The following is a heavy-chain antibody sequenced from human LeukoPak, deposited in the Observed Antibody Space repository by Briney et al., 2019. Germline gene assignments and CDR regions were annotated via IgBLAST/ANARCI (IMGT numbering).Heavy chain of an antibody. CDR1: GFTFSDYA. CDR3: GVGARSASEFDY. D-gene: IGHD1-26*01. J-gene: IGHJ4*02. Sequence: GGSLRLSCAASGFTFSDYALNWVRQAPGKGPEWISSITGSSYNKYYAESLKGRVTISRDNAKNSLYLQMDSLRAEDTAVYYYGVGARSASEFDYWGQGTLVTVSS. CDR2: ITGSSYNK. V-gene: IGHV3-21*01.